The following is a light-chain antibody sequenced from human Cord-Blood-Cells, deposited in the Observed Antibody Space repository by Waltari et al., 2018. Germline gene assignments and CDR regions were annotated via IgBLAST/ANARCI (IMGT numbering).Light chain of an antibody. J-gene: IGKJ4*01. Sequence: DIQMTQSPSSLSASVGYRVTITCRASQSISSYLNWYQQKPGKAPQLLIYAASSLQSVVPSRFSGGGSGTDFSLTISSLQPEDFAAYYCEQSDSTRDTFGGGTKVEIK. V-gene: IGKV1-39*01. CDR2: AAS. CDR1: QSISSY. CDR3: EQSDSTRDT.